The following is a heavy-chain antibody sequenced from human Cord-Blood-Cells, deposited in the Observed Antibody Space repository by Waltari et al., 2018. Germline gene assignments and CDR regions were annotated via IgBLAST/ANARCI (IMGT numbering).Heavy chain of an antibody. Sequence: QVQLVQSGAEVKKPGASVKVSCKASGYTFTSYGISWVRQAPGQGLEWMGWISAYNGNTNYAQKLQGRVTMTTDTSTSTAYMELRSLRSDDTAVYYCARLDCSSISCYVGYAFDIWGQGTIVTVSS. D-gene: IGHD2-2*01. CDR2: ISAYNGNT. CDR1: GYTFTSYG. V-gene: IGHV1-18*01. CDR3: ARLDCSSISCYVGYAFDI. J-gene: IGHJ3*02.